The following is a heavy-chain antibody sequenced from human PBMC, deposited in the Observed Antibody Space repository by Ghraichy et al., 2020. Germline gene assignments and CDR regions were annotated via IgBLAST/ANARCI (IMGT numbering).Heavy chain of an antibody. CDR1: GGTFSSYA. CDR3: ARRGGSYSAFDI. CDR2: IIPIFGTA. J-gene: IGHJ3*02. V-gene: IGHV1-69*13. Sequence: SVKVSCKASGGTFSSYAISWVRQAPGQGLEWMGGIIPIFGTANYAQKFQGRVTITADESTSTAYMELSSLRSEDTAVYYCARRGGSYSAFDIWGQGTMVTVSS. D-gene: IGHD1-26*01.